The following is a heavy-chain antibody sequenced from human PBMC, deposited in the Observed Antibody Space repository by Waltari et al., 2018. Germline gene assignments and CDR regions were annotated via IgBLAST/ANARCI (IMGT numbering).Heavy chain of an antibody. J-gene: IGHJ4*02. CDR2: IYTSGST. CDR3: ARDLGAAAGYYL. CDR1: GCSLSSGSYF. Sequence: QVQLQESGPGLVKPSQTLSLTCPVSGCSLSSGSYFWSWTRQPAGKGLEWIGYIYTSGSTNYNPSLKSRVTISVDTSKNQFSLKVTSVTAADTAIYYCARDLGAAAGYYLWGQGTLVTVSS. V-gene: IGHV4-61*09. D-gene: IGHD6-13*01.